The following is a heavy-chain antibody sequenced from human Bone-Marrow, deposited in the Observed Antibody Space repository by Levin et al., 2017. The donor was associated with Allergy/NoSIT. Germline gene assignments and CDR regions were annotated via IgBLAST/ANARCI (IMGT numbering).Heavy chain of an antibody. CDR2: VFYRGTT. V-gene: IGHV4-59*01. CDR3: ARGGYCSNGVCYKYLDY. Sequence: GSLRLSCIVSGGSLSSSSWPWLRPPPGRGLEWIGYVFYRGTTNYNPSLKSRVTMSLDTSKNQFSLNLSSVTAADTAVYYCARGGYCSNGVCYKYLDYWGQGTLVTVSS. J-gene: IGHJ4*02. CDR1: GGSLSSSS. D-gene: IGHD2-8*01.